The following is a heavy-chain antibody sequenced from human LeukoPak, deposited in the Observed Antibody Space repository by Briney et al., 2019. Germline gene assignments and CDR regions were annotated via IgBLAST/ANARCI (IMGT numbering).Heavy chain of an antibody. D-gene: IGHD3-10*01. J-gene: IGHJ6*03. V-gene: IGHV1-46*01. CDR2: INPSGGST. CDR3: ARDLISGSYYHYYYYYMDV. Sequence: ASVKVSCKASGYTFTSYYMHWVRQTPGQGLEWMGIINPSGGSTSYAQKFQGRVTMTRDMSTSTVYMELSSLRSEDTAVYYCARDLISGSYYHYYYYYMDVWGKGTTVTVSS. CDR1: GYTFTSYY.